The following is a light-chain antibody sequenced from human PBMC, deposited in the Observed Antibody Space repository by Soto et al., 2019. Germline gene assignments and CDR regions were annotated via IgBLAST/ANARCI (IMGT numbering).Light chain of an antibody. Sequence: QSALTQPASVSGSPGQSITISCTGTSSDIGRYNYVSWFQQHPGKVPKLVIFEVNYRPSGVSDRFSGSKSGNTASLTITGLQTEDEADYYCTSCITANTRSVFGSGTKVTVL. V-gene: IGLV2-14*01. CDR3: TSCITANTRSV. J-gene: IGLJ1*01. CDR2: EVN. CDR1: SSDIGRYNY.